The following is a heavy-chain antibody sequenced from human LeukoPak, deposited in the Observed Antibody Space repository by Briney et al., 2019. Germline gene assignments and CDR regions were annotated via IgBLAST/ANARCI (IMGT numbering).Heavy chain of an antibody. V-gene: IGHV3-66*04. CDR3: ARLPLGYCSSTSCYPGAY. D-gene: IGHD2-2*01. CDR2: IYSGGST. CDR1: GFTVSSNY. J-gene: IGHJ4*02. Sequence: GGSLRLSCAASGFTVSSNYMSWVRQAPGKGLEWVSVIYSGGSTYYADSVKGRFTISRDNSKNTLYLQMNSLRAEDTAVYYCARLPLGYCSSTSCYPGAYWGQGTLVTVSS.